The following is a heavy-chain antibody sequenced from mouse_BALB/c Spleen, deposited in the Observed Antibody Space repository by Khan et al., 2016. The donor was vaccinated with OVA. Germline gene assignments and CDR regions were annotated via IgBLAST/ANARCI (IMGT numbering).Heavy chain of an antibody. J-gene: IGHJ4*01. CDR2: INPRCGYS. Sequence: VQLQESGAELARPGASVKMSCKASGYTFTSHTMHWVKQSPGQGLEWIGYINPRCGYSNYNQKFNDKATLTADKSSSTAYMQLSSLTSEDSAVYYCARRTTGYAMDYWGQGTSVTVSS. CDR3: ARRTTGYAMDY. V-gene: IGHV1-4*01. D-gene: IGHD2-14*01. CDR1: GYTFTSHT.